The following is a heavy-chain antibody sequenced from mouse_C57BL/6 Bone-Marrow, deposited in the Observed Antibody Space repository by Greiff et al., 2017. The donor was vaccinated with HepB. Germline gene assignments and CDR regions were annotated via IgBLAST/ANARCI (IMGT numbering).Heavy chain of an antibody. D-gene: IGHD1-1*01. CDR1: GFSLTSYG. Sequence: QVQLKQSGPGLAQPSQSLSITCTASGFSLTSYGVHWVRQSPGKGLEWLGVIWSGGSTDYNAAFISRLRISKDNSKSQVFLKMNSLQADDTAIYYCAGLTTGGRYYAMDYGGQGTSGAVSS. J-gene: IGHJ4*01. V-gene: IGHV2-2*01. CDR3: AGLTTGGRYYAMDY. CDR2: IWSGGST.